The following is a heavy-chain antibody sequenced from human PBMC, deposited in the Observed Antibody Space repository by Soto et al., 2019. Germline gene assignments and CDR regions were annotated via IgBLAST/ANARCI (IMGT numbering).Heavy chain of an antibody. CDR1: GFTFSSYA. J-gene: IGHJ3*02. CDR2: ISSNGGST. D-gene: IGHD5-18*01. V-gene: IGHV3-64*01. CDR3: ARGYSHLHSDYDTADDGLGAEEGSAFDI. Sequence: EVQLVESGGGLVQPGGSLRLSCAASGFTFSSYAMHWVRQAPGKGLEYVSAISSNGGSTYYANSVKGRFTISRDNSKNTLYLQMGSLRAEDMAVYYCARGYSHLHSDYDTADDGLGAEEGSAFDIWGQGTMVTVSS.